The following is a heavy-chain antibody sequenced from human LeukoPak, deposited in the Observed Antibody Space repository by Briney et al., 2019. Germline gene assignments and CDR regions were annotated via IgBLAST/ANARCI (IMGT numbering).Heavy chain of an antibody. D-gene: IGHD3-22*01. CDR2: ISGDGVTT. CDR3: AKGVNTISFTFDY. CDR1: GFIFHDYS. J-gene: IGHJ4*02. Sequence: GGSLRLSCAASGFIFHDYSMHWVRQTPGKGLEWVSLISGDGVTTYYADSVKGRFTISRDNHEDSLYLQINSLKPEDTAFYYCAKGVNTISFTFDYWGRGNLVTVSS. V-gene: IGHV3-43*02.